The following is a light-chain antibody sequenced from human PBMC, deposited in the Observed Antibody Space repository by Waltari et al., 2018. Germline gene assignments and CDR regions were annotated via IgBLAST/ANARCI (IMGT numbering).Light chain of an antibody. CDR3: ASYTSSSTWV. V-gene: IGLV2-14*03. CDR2: DVS. J-gene: IGLJ3*02. CDR1: SSDVGGYNY. Sequence: QSALTQPASVSGSPGQSITISCTGTSSDVGGYNYVSWYQQRPGKAPKVMIYDVSYRPSGVSNRFSGSKSGTPASLTISGLQAEDEADYYCASYTSSSTWVFGGGTKLTVL.